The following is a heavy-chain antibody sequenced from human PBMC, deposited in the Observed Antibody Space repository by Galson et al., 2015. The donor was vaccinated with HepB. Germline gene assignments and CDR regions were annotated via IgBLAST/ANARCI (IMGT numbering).Heavy chain of an antibody. V-gene: IGHV3-48*04. D-gene: IGHD4-23*01. Sequence: SLRLSCAASTFIFSTYSMNWVRQAPGEGLEWVSYISSGTTTIYYADSVKGRFTISRDNAKMSLYLQMNGLRAEYTAVYYCVFRRGNDLKPLDYWGQGTLVTVSS. CDR3: VFRRGNDLKPLDY. CDR1: TFIFSTYS. CDR2: ISSGTTTI. J-gene: IGHJ4*02.